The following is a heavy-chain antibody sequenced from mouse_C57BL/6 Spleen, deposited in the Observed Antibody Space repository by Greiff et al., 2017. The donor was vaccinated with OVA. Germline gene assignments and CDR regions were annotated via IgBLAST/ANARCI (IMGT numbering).Heavy chain of an antibody. CDR3: ARDRRFYFDV. CDR1: GFTFSDYY. Sequence: EVMLVESEGGLVQPGSSMKLSCTASGFTFSDYYMAWVRQVPEKGLEWVANINYDGSSTYYLDSLKSRFIISRDNAKNILYLQMSSLKSEDTAMYYCARDRRFYFDVWGTGTTVTVSS. J-gene: IGHJ1*03. CDR2: INYDGSST. V-gene: IGHV5-16*01.